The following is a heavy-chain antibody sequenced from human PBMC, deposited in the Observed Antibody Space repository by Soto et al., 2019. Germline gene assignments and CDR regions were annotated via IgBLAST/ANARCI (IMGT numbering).Heavy chain of an antibody. CDR1: GFTFSSYG. D-gene: IGHD3-22*01. CDR2: ISYDGSNK. V-gene: IGHV3-30*18. CDR3: AKNYDSSGYYHNDDKKRPTMEIDI. Sequence: GGSLRLSCAASGFTFSSYGMHWVRQAPGKGLEWVAVISYDGSNKYYADSVKGRFTISRDNSKNTLYLQMNSLRAEDTAVYYCAKNYDSSGYYHNDDKKRPTMEIDIWGQGTMVTVSS. J-gene: IGHJ3*02.